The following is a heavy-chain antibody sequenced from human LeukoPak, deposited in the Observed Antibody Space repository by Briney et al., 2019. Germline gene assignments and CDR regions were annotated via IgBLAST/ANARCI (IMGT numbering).Heavy chain of an antibody. CDR2: IKQDGSEK. V-gene: IGHV3-7*01. Sequence: GGSLRLSCAASGFTFSSYWMSWVRQAPGKGLERVANIKQDGSEKYYVDSVKGRFTISRDNAKNSLYLQMNSLRAEDTAVYYCASYYDFWSGYSSIRYWGQGTLVTVSS. CDR3: ASYYDFWSGYSSIRY. D-gene: IGHD3-3*01. CDR1: GFTFSSYW. J-gene: IGHJ4*02.